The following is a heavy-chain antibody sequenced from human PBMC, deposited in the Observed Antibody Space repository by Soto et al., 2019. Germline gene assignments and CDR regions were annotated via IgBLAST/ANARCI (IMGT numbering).Heavy chain of an antibody. J-gene: IGHJ6*02. Sequence: ASVKVSCKASGYTFTSYYMHWVRQAPGQGLEWMGIINPSGGSTSYAQKFQGRVTMTRDTSTSTVYMELSSLRSEDTAVYYCAREGVSSSWYYYYGLDAWGQGTTVTVSS. V-gene: IGHV1-46*01. CDR2: INPSGGST. CDR3: AREGVSSSWYYYYGLDA. D-gene: IGHD6-13*01. CDR1: GYTFTSYY.